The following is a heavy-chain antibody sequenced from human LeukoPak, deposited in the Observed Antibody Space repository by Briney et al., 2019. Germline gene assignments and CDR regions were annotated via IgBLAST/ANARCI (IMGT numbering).Heavy chain of an antibody. J-gene: IGHJ3*01. V-gene: IGHV4-61*02. Sequence: SETRSLTCTVSGGSISNLDYYWTWIRQPAGKRLEWIGRIYTSGGTNYNPSLKSRVTMTVDKSKNQISLNLASLTAADTALYYCAGRGSSSGTFDVWGPGTFVTVSS. CDR1: GGSISNLDYY. D-gene: IGHD2-2*01. CDR2: IYTSGGT. CDR3: AGRGSSSGTFDV.